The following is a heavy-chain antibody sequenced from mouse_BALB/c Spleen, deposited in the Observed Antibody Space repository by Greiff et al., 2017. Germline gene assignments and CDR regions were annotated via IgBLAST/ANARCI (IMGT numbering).Heavy chain of an antibody. CDR3: TRSEGYDGFDY. CDR2: IYPGNSDT. CDR1: GYSFTSYW. J-gene: IGHJ2*01. D-gene: IGHD2-2*01. V-gene: IGHV1-5*01. Sequence: EVKLVESGTVLARPGASVKMSCKASGYSFTSYWMHWVKQRPGQGLEWIGAIYPGNSDTSYNQKFKGKAKLTAVTSASTAYMELSSLTNEDSAVYYCTRSEGYDGFDYWGQGTTLTVSS.